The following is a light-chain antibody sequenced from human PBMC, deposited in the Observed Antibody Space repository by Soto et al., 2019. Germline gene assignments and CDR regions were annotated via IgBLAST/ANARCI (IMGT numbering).Light chain of an antibody. CDR2: STN. J-gene: IGLJ3*02. CDR3: VLYMGGGISL. CDR1: SGSVSTSYF. Sequence: QTVVTQEPSFSVSPGGTVTLTCGLSSGSVSTSYFPSWYQQTPGQTPRSLIYSTNTRSSGVPDRFSGSILGNKAALTITGAQVDDESDYYCVLYMGGGISLFGGGTKLTVL. V-gene: IGLV8-61*01.